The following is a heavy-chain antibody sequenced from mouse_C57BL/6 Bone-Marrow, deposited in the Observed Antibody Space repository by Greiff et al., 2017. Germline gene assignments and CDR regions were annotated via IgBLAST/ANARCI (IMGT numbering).Heavy chain of an antibody. Sequence: QVQLQQSGPELVKPGASVKISCKASGYAFSSSWMNWVKQRPGKGLEWIGRIYPGDGDTNYNGKFKGKATLTADKSSSTAYMQLSSLTSEDSAVYFWASWPLYYDYDVGFAYGGQGTRVTVTA. D-gene: IGHD2-4*01. CDR1: GYAFSSSW. J-gene: IGHJ3*01. V-gene: IGHV1-82*01. CDR3: ASWPLYYDYDVGFAY. CDR2: IYPGDGDT.